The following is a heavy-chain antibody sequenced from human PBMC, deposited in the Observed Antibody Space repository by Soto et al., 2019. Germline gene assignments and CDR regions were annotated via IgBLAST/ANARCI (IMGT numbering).Heavy chain of an antibody. CDR3: ARPRSSWRDNDAFDI. CDR1: GFTFSSYW. V-gene: IGHV3-7*05. D-gene: IGHD6-13*01. J-gene: IGHJ3*02. Sequence: GGSLRLSCAASGFTFSSYWMSWVRQAPGKGLEWVANIKQDGSEKYYVDSVKGRFTISRENAKNSLYLQMNSLRAEDTAVYYCARPRSSWRDNDAFDIWGQGTMVTVSS. CDR2: IKQDGSEK.